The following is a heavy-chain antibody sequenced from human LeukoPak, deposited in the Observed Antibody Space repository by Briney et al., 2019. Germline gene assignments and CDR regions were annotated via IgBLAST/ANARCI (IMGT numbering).Heavy chain of an antibody. Sequence: QPGGSLRLSCAASGFTFSSYGMHWVRQAPGKGLEWVAVIWYDGSNKYYADSVKGRFTISRDNSKNTLYLQTNSLRAEDTAVYYCARDAGSGRYGMDVWGQGTTVTVSS. V-gene: IGHV3-33*01. CDR2: IWYDGSNK. D-gene: IGHD3-10*01. CDR1: GFTFSSYG. CDR3: ARDAGSGRYGMDV. J-gene: IGHJ6*02.